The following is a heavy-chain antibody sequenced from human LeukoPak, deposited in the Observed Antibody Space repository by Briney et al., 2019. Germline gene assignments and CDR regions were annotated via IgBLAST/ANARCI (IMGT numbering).Heavy chain of an antibody. D-gene: IGHD6-13*01. Sequence: SETLSLTCTVSGGSISSGSYYWRWIRQPAGKGLEWIGRIYTSGSTNYNPSLKSRVTISVDTSKNQFSLDLDSVTAADTAIYYCARGGSSWPIPPHWFDYWGPGVLVTVSS. CDR1: GGSISSGSYY. J-gene: IGHJ4*02. CDR2: IYTSGST. V-gene: IGHV4-61*02. CDR3: ARGGSSWPIPPHWFDY.